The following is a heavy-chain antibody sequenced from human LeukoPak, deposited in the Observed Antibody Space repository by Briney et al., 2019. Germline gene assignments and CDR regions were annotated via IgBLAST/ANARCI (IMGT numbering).Heavy chain of an antibody. D-gene: IGHD6-13*01. V-gene: IGHV1-24*01. J-gene: IGHJ4*02. CDR1: GYTLTELS. CDR2: FDPEDGET. Sequence: ASVKVSCKVSGYTLTELSMHWVRRPPGKGLGWMGGFDPEDGETIYAQKFQGRVTMTEDTSTDTAYMELSSLRSEDTAVYYCATSPFPAAGTSFDYWGQGTLVTVSS. CDR3: ATSPFPAAGTSFDY.